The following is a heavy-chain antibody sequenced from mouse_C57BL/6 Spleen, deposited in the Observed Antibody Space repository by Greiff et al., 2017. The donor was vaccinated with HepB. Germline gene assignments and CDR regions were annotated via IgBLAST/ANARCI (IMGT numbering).Heavy chain of an antibody. CDR2: ISSGSSTI. CDR1: GFTFSDYG. J-gene: IGHJ4*01. D-gene: IGHD2-3*01. V-gene: IGHV5-17*01. Sequence: EVKLVESGGGLVKPGGSLKLSCAASGFTFSDYGMHWVRQAPEKGLEWVAYISSGSSTIYYADTVKGRFTISRDNAKNTLFLQMTSLRSEDTAMYYCARGGYGYYVAMDYWGQGTSVTVSS. CDR3: ARGGYGYYVAMDY.